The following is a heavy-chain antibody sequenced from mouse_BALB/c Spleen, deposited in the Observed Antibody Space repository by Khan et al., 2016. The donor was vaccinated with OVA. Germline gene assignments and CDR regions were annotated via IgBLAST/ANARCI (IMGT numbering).Heavy chain of an antibody. J-gene: IGHJ3*01. CDR2: ISTYYGDP. D-gene: IGHD1-3*01. V-gene: IGHV1S137*01. Sequence: QVQLKQSGAELVRPGVSVKISCKGSGYTFTDFAMHWVKQSHSKSLEWIGVISTYYGDPTYNQKFKDKATMTVDKSSSTAYMELGRLTSEDSAIYYCQRGSGKFRFAYWGQGTLVTVSA. CDR1: GYTFTDFA. CDR3: QRGSGKFRFAY.